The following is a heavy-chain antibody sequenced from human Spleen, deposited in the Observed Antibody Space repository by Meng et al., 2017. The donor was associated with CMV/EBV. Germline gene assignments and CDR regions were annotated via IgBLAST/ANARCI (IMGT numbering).Heavy chain of an antibody. D-gene: IGHD3-3*01. CDR1: TFSHHD. CDR3: ARHASSGDFWSGSSFDY. J-gene: IGHJ4*02. Sequence: TFSHHDISCVRQAPGQGLEWMGGIIPTLSSISHAQQFRGRVTISTDEYMNTVYMELSSLRSEDTAVYYCARHASSGDFWSGSSFDYWGQGPLVTVSS. CDR2: IIPTLSSI. V-gene: IGHV1-69*05.